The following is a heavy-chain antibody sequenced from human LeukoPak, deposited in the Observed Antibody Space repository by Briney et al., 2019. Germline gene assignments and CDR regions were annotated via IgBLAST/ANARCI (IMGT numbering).Heavy chain of an antibody. CDR3: AVNIVATLFENY. J-gene: IGHJ4*02. D-gene: IGHD5-12*01. Sequence: ASVKVSCKASGYTFTSYGISWARQAPGQGLEWMGWISAYNGNTNYAQKLQGRVTMTTDTSTSTAYMELRSLRSDDTAVYYCAVNIVATLFENYWGQGTLVTVSS. CDR2: ISAYNGNT. CDR1: GYTFTSYG. V-gene: IGHV1-18*01.